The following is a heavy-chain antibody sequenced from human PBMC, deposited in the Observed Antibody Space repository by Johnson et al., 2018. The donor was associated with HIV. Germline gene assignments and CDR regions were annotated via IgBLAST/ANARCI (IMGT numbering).Heavy chain of an antibody. CDR2: IYSGGST. J-gene: IGHJ3*01. D-gene: IGHD1-26*01. Sequence: VQLVESGGGLVQPGGSLRLSCAASGFTVSSNYMSWVRQAPGKGLEWVSVIYSGGSTYYADSVKGRFTISRDNSKNTLYLQMNSLRAEDTAVYYWAKGFGASSGAFDGWGQGTMVTVSS. CDR3: AKGFGASSGAFDG. V-gene: IGHV3-66*02. CDR1: GFTVSSNY.